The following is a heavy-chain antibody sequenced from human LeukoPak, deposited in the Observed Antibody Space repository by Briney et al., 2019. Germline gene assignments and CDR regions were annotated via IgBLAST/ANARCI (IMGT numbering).Heavy chain of an antibody. CDR3: ARGSSGFVNGLDI. V-gene: IGHV3-74*01. J-gene: IGHJ3*02. D-gene: IGHD3-22*01. Sequence: GGSLRLSCAASGFTFSSYWMHWVRQAPGKGLVWVSRIKSDGGSTSYADSVKGRFTISRDNAKNTLYLQMNSLRAEDTAVYFCARGSSGFVNGLDIWGQGTMVTVSP. CDR1: GFTFSSYW. CDR2: IKSDGGST.